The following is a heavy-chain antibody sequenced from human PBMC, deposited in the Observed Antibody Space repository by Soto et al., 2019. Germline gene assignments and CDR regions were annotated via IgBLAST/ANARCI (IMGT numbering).Heavy chain of an antibody. CDR1: GGSFSGDI. V-gene: IGHV4-34*01. D-gene: IGHD1-26*01. CDR2: INHSGSS. CDR3: TRGLFSGSYYSGGWYYFDS. Sequence: SETRSLTCAVSGGSFSGDIWTWSRQTPGKGLQWIGQINHSGSSIYNPSLKNRVTISTMSNNKFSLELSSVTAADTAVYYCTRGLFSGSYYSGGWYYFDSWGQGTMVT. J-gene: IGHJ4*02.